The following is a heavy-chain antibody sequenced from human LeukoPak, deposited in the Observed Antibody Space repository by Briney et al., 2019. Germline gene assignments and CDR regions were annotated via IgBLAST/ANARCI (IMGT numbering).Heavy chain of an antibody. V-gene: IGHV1-2*02. Sequence: ASVKVSCKASGYTFTGYYMHWVRQAPGQGLEWMGWINPNSGGTNYAQKFQGRVTMTRDTSISTAYMELSRLRSDDTAVYYCVRDFNAKGERGYFYWGQGTLVTVSS. J-gene: IGHJ4*02. CDR1: GYTFTGYY. CDR3: VRDFNAKGERGYFY. CDR2: INPNSGGT. D-gene: IGHD2-15*01.